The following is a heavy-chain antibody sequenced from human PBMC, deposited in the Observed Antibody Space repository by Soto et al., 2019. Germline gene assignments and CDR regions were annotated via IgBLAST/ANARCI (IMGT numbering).Heavy chain of an antibody. CDR1: GYTFTSYY. V-gene: IGHV1-46*01. J-gene: IGHJ6*02. D-gene: IGHD2-2*01. Sequence: DSLKVSCKASGYTFTSYYMHWVRQAPGQGLEWMGIINPSGGSTSYAQKFQGRVTMTRDTSTSTVYMELSSLRSEDTAVYYCARVGLPPYIVVAPAVHYGSYGMDVWGQRTTVTV. CDR3: ARVGLPPYIVVAPAVHYGSYGMDV. CDR2: INPSGGST.